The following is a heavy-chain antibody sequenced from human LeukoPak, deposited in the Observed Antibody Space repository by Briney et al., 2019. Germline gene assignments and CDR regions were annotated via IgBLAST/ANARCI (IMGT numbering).Heavy chain of an antibody. CDR1: GGSISSSSYY. Sequence: SETLSLTCTVSGGSISSSSYYWGWIRQPPGKGLEWIGSIYYSGSTYYNPSLKSRVTISVDTSKNQFSLKLSSVTAADTAVYYCASMMYSSSSWFDPWGQGTLVTVSS. V-gene: IGHV4-39*07. CDR2: IYYSGST. J-gene: IGHJ5*02. CDR3: ASMMYSSSSWFDP. D-gene: IGHD6-13*01.